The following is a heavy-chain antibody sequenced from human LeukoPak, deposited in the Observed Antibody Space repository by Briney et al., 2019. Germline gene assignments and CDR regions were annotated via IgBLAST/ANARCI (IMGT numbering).Heavy chain of an antibody. D-gene: IGHD6-13*01. CDR1: GGTFSSYA. J-gene: IGHJ1*01. CDR3: ARDRLPQIIAAAGPGYFQH. Sequence: SVKVSCKASGGTFSSYAISWVRQAPGQGLEWMGGIIPIFGTANYAQKFQGRVTITADESTSTAYMELSSLRSEDTAVYYCARDRLPQIIAAAGPGYFQHWGQGTLVTVSS. V-gene: IGHV1-69*13. CDR2: IIPIFGTA.